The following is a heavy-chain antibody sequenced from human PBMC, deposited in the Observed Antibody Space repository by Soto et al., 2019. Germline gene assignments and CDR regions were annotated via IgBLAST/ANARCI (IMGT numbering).Heavy chain of an antibody. Sequence: QVQLVQSGAEVREPGSSVTVSCEASGGTFRSYAINWVRQAPGQGLEWMGGIIPMFGKPNYAEKFLGRVTITADEATRTAYMEVSSLKSEDTAVYYCASSMETNYFYCMDVWGLGTTVTVSS. CDR1: GGTFRSYA. V-gene: IGHV1-69*01. D-gene: IGHD2-8*01. CDR2: IIPMFGKP. CDR3: ASSMETNYFYCMDV. J-gene: IGHJ6*02.